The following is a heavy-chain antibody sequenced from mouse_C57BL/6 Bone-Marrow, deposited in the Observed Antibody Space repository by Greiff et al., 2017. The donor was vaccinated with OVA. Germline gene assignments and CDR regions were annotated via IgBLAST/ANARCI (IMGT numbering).Heavy chain of an antibody. CDR3: TTGVSVGDY. CDR2: IDTENGDT. J-gene: IGHJ2*01. V-gene: IGHV14-4*01. Sequence: VQLQQSGAELVRPGASVKLSCTASGFNIKDDYMHWVKQRPEQGLEWIGWIDTENGDTEYASKFQGKATITADTSSNTAYLQLSSLTSEDTAVYYCTTGVSVGDYWGQGTTLTVSS. CDR1: GFNIKDDY.